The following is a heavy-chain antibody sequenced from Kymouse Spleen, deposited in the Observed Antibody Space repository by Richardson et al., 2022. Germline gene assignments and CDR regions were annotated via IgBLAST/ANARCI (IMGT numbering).Heavy chain of an antibody. J-gene: IGHJ4*02. Sequence: QVQLVESGGGVVQPGRSLRLSCAASGFTFSSYGMHWVRQAPGKGLEWVAVIWYDGSNKYYADSVKGRFTISRDNSKNTLYLQMNSLRAEDTAVYYCASPMVRGVITFDYWGQGTLVTVSS. CDR2: IWYDGSNK. D-gene: IGHD3-10*01. V-gene: IGHV3-33*01. CDR3: ASPMVRGVITFDY. CDR1: GFTFSSYG.